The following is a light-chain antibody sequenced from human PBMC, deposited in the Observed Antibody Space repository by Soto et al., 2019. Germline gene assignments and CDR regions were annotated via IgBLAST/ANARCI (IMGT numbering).Light chain of an antibody. V-gene: IGKV1-5*03. CDR2: KAS. Sequence: DIQMTQSPSTLSASVGDRVTITCRASQNINKWLAWYQQKPGKAPNLLIYKASSLQSGVPSRFSGSGSGTDFTLTISSLQPDDFATYYCQQYDTFPYMYTFGQGTKLEIK. CDR1: QNINKW. CDR3: QQYDTFPYMYT. J-gene: IGKJ2*01.